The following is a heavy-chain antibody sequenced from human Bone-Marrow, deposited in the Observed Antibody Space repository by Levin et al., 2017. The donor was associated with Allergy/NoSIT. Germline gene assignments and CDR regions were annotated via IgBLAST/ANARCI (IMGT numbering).Heavy chain of an antibody. CDR1: GFTFGDYA. D-gene: IGHD1-14*01. CDR3: AKGGSPEVETYFFDL. CDR2: ISRYTDKI. J-gene: IGHJ4*02. V-gene: IGHV3-9*01. Sequence: GGSLRLSCAASGFTFGDYAMHWVRHTPGKGLEWVSGISRYTDKIAYADSVQGRFTISRDNGKNSLYLQMNSLRVDDTAFYYCAKGGSPEVETYFFDLWGQGTLVTVSS.